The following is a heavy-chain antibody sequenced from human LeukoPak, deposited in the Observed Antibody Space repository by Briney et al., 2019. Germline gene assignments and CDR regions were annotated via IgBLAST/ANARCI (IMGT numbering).Heavy chain of an antibody. Sequence: GGSLRLSCAASGFTFSDYYMRWIREAPGKGVEWVSYISSSGSTIYYAESVKGRFTISRHNAKNSLYLQMNSLRAEDTAVYYCARATDYYDSSGYYPNWFDPWGQGTLVTVSS. D-gene: IGHD3-22*01. CDR3: ARATDYYDSSGYYPNWFDP. CDR2: ISSSGSTI. J-gene: IGHJ5*02. V-gene: IGHV3-11*04. CDR1: GFTFSDYY.